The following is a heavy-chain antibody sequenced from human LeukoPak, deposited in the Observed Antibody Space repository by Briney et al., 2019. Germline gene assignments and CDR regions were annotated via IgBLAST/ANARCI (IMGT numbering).Heavy chain of an antibody. V-gene: IGHV3-7*01. CDR3: ATDRGWRTSGYYLYYFED. CDR1: GFIFTGYF. Sequence: GGSLRLSCAASGFIFTGYFMSWVRQAPGKGLEWVASIKHDGSEKYYVDSVRGRFTISRDNTKNLLYLQMSSLRAEDTAVYYCATDRGWRTSGYYLYYFEDWGQGTLVTVSS. CDR2: IKHDGSEK. D-gene: IGHD3-3*01. J-gene: IGHJ4*02.